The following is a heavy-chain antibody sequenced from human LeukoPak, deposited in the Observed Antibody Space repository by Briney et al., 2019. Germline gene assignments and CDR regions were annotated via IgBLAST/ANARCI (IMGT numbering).Heavy chain of an antibody. Sequence: PSKTLSLTCTVSGDSISIGGYYWNWIRQPAGRGLEYIGHIYNSGTTNYNPSLTSRVTISADTSKNQFSLKVTSVTAADTAVYYCARGVSSHFWYYDLWGRGTLVTVSS. V-gene: IGHV4-61*09. CDR1: GDSISIGGYY. CDR3: ARGVSSHFWYYDL. D-gene: IGHD5/OR15-5a*01. J-gene: IGHJ2*01. CDR2: IYNSGTT.